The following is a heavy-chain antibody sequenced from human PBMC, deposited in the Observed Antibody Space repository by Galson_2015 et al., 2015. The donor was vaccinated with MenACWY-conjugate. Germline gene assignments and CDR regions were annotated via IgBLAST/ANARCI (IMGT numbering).Heavy chain of an antibody. V-gene: IGHV3-23*01. J-gene: IGHJ4*02. Sequence: SPRLSCAASGFIFNQFAMTWLRQAPGKGLEWLSAASGSGGVTYHADSVEGRINISRGNSTHTLSLQMTSLKAEDTAIYYRAKGPLYDSSGSDSGYVDYWGQGTLVTVSS. CDR1: GFIFNQFA. D-gene: IGHD3-22*01. CDR2: ASGSGGVT. CDR3: AKGPLYDSSGSDSGYVDY.